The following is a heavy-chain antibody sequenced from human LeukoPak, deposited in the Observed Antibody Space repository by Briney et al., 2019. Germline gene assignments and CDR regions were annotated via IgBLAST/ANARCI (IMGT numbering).Heavy chain of an antibody. D-gene: IGHD3-3*01. CDR1: GFSFSSYS. CDR2: INNNGRNT. Sequence: KAGGSLRLSCAASGFSFSSYSISWVRQAPGKGLDWVSSINNNGRNTYYADSVKGRFTISRDNAKNSLYLQMNSLRAEDTAVYYCARGGSFGVDRNDFWGQGTLVTVSS. CDR3: ARGGSFGVDRNDF. V-gene: IGHV3-21*01. J-gene: IGHJ4*02.